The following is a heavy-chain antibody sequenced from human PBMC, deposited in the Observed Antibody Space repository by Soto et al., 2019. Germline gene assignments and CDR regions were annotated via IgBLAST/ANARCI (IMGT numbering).Heavy chain of an antibody. J-gene: IGHJ6*02. CDR3: ARWRTRSYCSGGSCYGTYYYYYYGMDV. V-gene: IGHV3-33*01. CDR1: GFTFSSYG. Sequence: HPGGSLRLSCAASGFTFSSYGMHWVRQAPGKGLEWVAVIWYDGSNKYYADSVKGRFTISRDNSKNTLYLQMNSLRAEDTAVYYCARWRTRSYCSGGSCYGTYYYYYYGMDVWGQGTTVTVSS. D-gene: IGHD2-15*01. CDR2: IWYDGSNK.